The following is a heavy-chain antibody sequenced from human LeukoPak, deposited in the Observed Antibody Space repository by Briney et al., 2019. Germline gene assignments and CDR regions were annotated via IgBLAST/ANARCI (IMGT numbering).Heavy chain of an antibody. CDR2: IKQDGSEK. V-gene: IGHV3-7*03. J-gene: IGHJ4*02. CDR1: GFTFSSYG. D-gene: IGHD4-23*01. Sequence: PGRSLRLSCAASGFTFSSYGMHWVRQAPGKGLEWVANIKQDGSEKYYVDSVEGRFTISRDNAKNSLYLQMNSLRAEDTAVYFCARDQTTVGLDFWGQGTLVSVSS. CDR3: ARDQTTVGLDF.